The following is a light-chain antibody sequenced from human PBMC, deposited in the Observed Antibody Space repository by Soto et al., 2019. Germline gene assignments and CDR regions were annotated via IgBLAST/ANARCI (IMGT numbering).Light chain of an antibody. CDR1: QSISSW. J-gene: IGKJ1*01. CDR3: LQHNSYPRT. Sequence: DIQMTQSPSTLAASVGDRVTITCRASQSISSWLAWYQQKPGKAPKLLIYKASSLQSGVPSRFSGSGSGTEFTLTISSLQPEDFATYYCLQHNSYPRTFGQGTKVDIK. CDR2: KAS. V-gene: IGKV1-5*03.